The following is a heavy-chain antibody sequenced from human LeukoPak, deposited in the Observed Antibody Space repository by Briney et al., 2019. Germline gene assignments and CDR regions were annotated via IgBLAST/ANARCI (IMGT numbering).Heavy chain of an antibody. Sequence: GGSLRLSCAASGFTFSSYSMNWVRQAPGKGLEWVSSISSSSSYIYYADSVKGRFTISRDNAKNTLYLQMNSLRAEDTAVYYCAKDSSYYYDSSGSHEDYWGQGTLVTVSS. V-gene: IGHV3-21*01. J-gene: IGHJ4*02. CDR3: AKDSSYYYDSSGSHEDY. CDR2: ISSSSSYI. CDR1: GFTFSSYS. D-gene: IGHD3-22*01.